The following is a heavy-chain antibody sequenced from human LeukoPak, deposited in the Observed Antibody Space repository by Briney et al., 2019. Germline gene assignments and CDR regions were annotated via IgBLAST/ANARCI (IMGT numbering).Heavy chain of an antibody. Sequence: GGSLRLSCAASGFSFSNYWMSWVRQAPGKGLEWVANINQDSSEKYYVDSVKGRFTISRDNAKNSLYLQLNTLRPEDTAVYYCVQGWRDNWGQGTLVTVSS. CDR2: INQDSSEK. V-gene: IGHV3-7*01. CDR3: VQGWRDN. CDR1: GFSFSNYW. D-gene: IGHD2-15*01. J-gene: IGHJ4*02.